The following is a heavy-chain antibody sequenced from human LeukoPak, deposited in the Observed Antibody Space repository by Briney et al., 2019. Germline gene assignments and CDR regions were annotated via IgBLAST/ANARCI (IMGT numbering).Heavy chain of an antibody. Sequence: GESLKISCKGSGYSFTSYWITWVRQMPGKGLEWLGRIDPSDSYTDYSPSFQGHVTISADKSISTAYLQWSSLKASDTAMYYCAIDPYYYDGSGSLDYWGQGTLVTVSS. J-gene: IGHJ4*02. CDR1: GYSFTSYW. D-gene: IGHD3-22*01. CDR2: IDPSDSYT. CDR3: AIDPYYYDGSGSLDY. V-gene: IGHV5-10-1*01.